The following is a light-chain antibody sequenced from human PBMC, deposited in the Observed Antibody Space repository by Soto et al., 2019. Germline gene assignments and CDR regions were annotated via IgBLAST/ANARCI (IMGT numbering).Light chain of an antibody. CDR2: KAS. Sequence: DIQMTQSPSTLSGSVGDRVTITCRASQTISSWLAWYQQKPGKAPKLLIYKASTLKSGVPSRFSGSGSGTEFTLTISGLQPDDFATYYCQQYSTYSSLTFGGGTKVDIK. V-gene: IGKV1-5*03. CDR1: QTISSW. J-gene: IGKJ4*01. CDR3: QQYSTYSSLT.